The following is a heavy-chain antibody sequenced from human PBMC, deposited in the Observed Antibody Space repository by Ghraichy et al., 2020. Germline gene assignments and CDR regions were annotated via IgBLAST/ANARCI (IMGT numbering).Heavy chain of an antibody. CDR2: IYDNRST. D-gene: IGHD1-26*01. V-gene: IGHV4-39*01. CDR3: ARPFDPQGGR. Sequence: SETLSLTCTVSGASISRRSYYWGWIRQPPGRGLEWIGGIYDNRSTYYNPSLKSRVTMSVDTSKNQFSLKLSSVTAADTAVYFCARPFDPQGGRWGQGTLVTVSS. CDR1: GASISRRSYY. J-gene: IGHJ4*02.